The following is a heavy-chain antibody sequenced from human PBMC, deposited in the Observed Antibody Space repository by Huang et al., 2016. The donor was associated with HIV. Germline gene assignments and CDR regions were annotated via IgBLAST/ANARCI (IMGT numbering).Heavy chain of an antibody. CDR1: GGTFSKYA. D-gene: IGHD4-17*01. V-gene: IGHV1-69*13. CDR2: IIPMFGTP. Sequence: QVQLVQSGAEVKTPGSSVKVSCKASGGTFSKYAISWVRQAPGPGLEWVGGIIPMFGTPNYARKFQCRVTITADDSTSTTYVEVSSLRSEDTALYYCARGQLGSYGDYDVLYWGQGTLVTVSS. J-gene: IGHJ4*02. CDR3: ARGQLGSYGDYDVLY.